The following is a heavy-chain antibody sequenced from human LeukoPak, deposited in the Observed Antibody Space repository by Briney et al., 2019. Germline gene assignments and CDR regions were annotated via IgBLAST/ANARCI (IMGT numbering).Heavy chain of an antibody. CDR2: ISISGDYI. V-gene: IGHV3-21*01. D-gene: IGHD1-26*01. CDR1: GFTFSSYS. Sequence: GGSLRLSCAASGFTFSSYSMNWVRQAPGKGLEWVSSISISGDYIFYGDSMKGRFTISRDNAKSSLYLQMNSLRAEDTAVYYCATAGGRLDYWGRGTLVTVSS. J-gene: IGHJ4*02. CDR3: ATAGGRLDY.